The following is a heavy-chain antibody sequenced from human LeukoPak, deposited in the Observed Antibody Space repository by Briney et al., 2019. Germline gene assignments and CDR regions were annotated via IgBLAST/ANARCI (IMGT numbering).Heavy chain of an antibody. Sequence: GGSLRLSCAASGFTFSTYGMHWVRQVPGKGLEWVAFIRYDGSNKYYADSVKGRFTISRDNSKNTLYLQMNSLRAEDTAVYYCAKPIGYCSGGSCYPDYWGQGTLVTVSS. CDR2: IRYDGSNK. CDR3: AKPIGYCSGGSCYPDY. J-gene: IGHJ4*02. CDR1: GFTFSTYG. V-gene: IGHV3-30*02. D-gene: IGHD2-15*01.